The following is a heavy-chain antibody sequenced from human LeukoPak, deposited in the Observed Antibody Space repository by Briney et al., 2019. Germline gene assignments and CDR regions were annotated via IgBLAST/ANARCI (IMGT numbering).Heavy chain of an antibody. CDR3: ARGDYYDSSGYYVDAFDI. J-gene: IGHJ3*02. Sequence: GGSLRLSCAASGFTFSSYWMSWVRKAPGKGLEWVANIKQDGSAKYYVDSVKGRFTISRDNAKNSLYLQINSLRVEDTAVYYCARGDYYDSSGYYVDAFDIWGQGTMVTVSS. D-gene: IGHD3-22*01. CDR2: IKQDGSAK. CDR1: GFTFSSYW. V-gene: IGHV3-7*05.